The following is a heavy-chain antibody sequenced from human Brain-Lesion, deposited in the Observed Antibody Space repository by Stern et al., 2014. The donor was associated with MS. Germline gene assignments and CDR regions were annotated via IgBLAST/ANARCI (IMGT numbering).Heavy chain of an antibody. CDR3: AGEEDIRYCSGGSCTGNWFDP. CDR2: IYYSGNT. Sequence: QVQLVESGPGLVKPSETLSLTCTVAGGSVSSTSYAWAWIRQPPGKGLEWIGTIYYSGNTYYSPPHKGRLTISLDPSKNQFSLQLRSVTAADTAVYYCAGEEDIRYCSGGSCTGNWFDPWGQGTLVTVSS. D-gene: IGHD2-15*01. V-gene: IGHV4-39*01. J-gene: IGHJ5*02. CDR1: GGSVSSTSYA.